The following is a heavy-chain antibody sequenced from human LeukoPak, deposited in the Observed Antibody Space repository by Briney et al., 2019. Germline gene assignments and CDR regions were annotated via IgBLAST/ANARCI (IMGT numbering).Heavy chain of an antibody. V-gene: IGHV4-61*09. Sequence: SQTLSLTCTVSGGSISSGSYFWNWIRQPAGKGLEWIGHIYTSGSTNYNPSLKSRVTISVDTSKNQFSLKLSSVTAADTAVYYCARGGGVDYSFDYWGQGTLVTVSS. J-gene: IGHJ4*02. D-gene: IGHD4-11*01. CDR2: IYTSGST. CDR3: ARGGGVDYSFDY. CDR1: GGSISSGSYF.